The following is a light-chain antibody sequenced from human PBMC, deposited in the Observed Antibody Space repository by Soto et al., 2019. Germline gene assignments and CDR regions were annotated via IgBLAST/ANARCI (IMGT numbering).Light chain of an antibody. J-gene: IGLJ2*01. CDR2: GYR. V-gene: IGLV1-40*01. CDR1: SSNIGAGYD. Sequence: QSVLTQPPSVSGAPGQRVTISCTGSSSNIGAGYDVQWYQQFPGTAPKLLIYGYRNRPSGVPDRFSGSKSGTSASLAITGLQAEDEADYYCQSYDSSLSGSLFGGGTKVTVL. CDR3: QSYDSSLSGSL.